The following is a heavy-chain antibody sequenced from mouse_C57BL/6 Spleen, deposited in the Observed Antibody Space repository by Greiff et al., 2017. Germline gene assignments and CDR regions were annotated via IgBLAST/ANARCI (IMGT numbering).Heavy chain of an antibody. V-gene: IGHV5-17*01. J-gene: IGHJ4*01. CDR3: ARGGSSYHYYARDD. CDR2: ISSGSSTI. Sequence: EVQRVESGGGLVKPGGSLKLSCAASGFTFSDYGMHWVRQAPEKGLEWVAYISSGSSTIYYADTVKGRFTISRDNAKNTLFLQMTRLRSEDTAMYYCARGGSSYHYYARDDWGQGTSVTVSS. D-gene: IGHD1-1*01. CDR1: GFTFSDYG.